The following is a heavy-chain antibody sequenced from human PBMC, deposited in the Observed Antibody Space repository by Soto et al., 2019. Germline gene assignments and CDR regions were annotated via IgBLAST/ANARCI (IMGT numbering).Heavy chain of an antibody. J-gene: IGHJ4*02. Sequence: XGTLSLTCSVSGGSISNNNWWSWVRQSPGKGLEWIGESHHSGSTNYNPSLKSRVTISVDKSKNQFSLNLGSVTAADTAVYYCVRGHTSGWNVWGPGTPVPVSS. CDR2: SHHSGST. V-gene: IGHV4-4*02. CDR1: GGSISNNNW. CDR3: VRGHTSGWNV. D-gene: IGHD6-19*01.